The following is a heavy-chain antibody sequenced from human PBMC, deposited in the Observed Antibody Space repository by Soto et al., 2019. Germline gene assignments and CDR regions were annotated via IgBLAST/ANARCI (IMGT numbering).Heavy chain of an antibody. CDR3: ARVSRYYDFWTYYYYYGMDV. V-gene: IGHV3-33*01. D-gene: IGHD3-3*01. CDR1: GFTFSSYG. CDR2: IWYDGSNK. Sequence: PGGSLRLSCAASGFTFSSYGMHWVRQAPGKGLEWVAVIWYDGSNKYYADSVKGRFTISRDNSKNTLYLQMNSLRAEDTAVYYCARVSRYYDFWTYYYYYGMDVWGQGTTVTAP. J-gene: IGHJ6*02.